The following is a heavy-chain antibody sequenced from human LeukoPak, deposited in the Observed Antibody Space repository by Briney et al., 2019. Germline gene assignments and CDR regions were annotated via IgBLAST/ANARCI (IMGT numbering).Heavy chain of an antibody. J-gene: IGHJ3*01. CDR1: AGSISTYY. V-gene: IGHV4-4*07. CDR2: INPRGNI. D-gene: IGHD6-19*01. Sequence: SEPLSLTCTVTAGSISTYYWSCIRQTAGKGLEWIGHINPRGNIKYNPSLKSRVSLSMDTSKNQFSLKVNSVTAADTAVYYCARGGAQWLVEEAFDFWGRGTMVTVSS. CDR3: ARGGAQWLVEEAFDF.